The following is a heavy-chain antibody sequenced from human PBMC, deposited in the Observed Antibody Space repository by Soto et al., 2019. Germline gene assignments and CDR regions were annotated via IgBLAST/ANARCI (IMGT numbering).Heavy chain of an antibody. J-gene: IGHJ4*02. V-gene: IGHV2-5*02. D-gene: IGHD3-10*01. CDR1: GFSLSTSGVG. Sequence: SGPTLVNPTQTLTPTCTFSGFSLSTSGVGVGWIRQPPGKALEWLAIIYWDDDKRYSPGLRSRLTITKDTSKNQVVLTMNNVDPVDTGTYFCAHRRIGVSQWYSGDFDYWGQGTPVTVSS. CDR3: AHRRIGVSQWYSGDFDY. CDR2: IYWDDDK.